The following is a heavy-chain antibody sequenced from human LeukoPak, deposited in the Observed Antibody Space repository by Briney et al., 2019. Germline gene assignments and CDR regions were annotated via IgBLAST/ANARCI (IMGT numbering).Heavy chain of an antibody. D-gene: IGHD2-21*02. V-gene: IGHV4-34*01. J-gene: IGHJ4*02. CDR1: GGSFSGYY. CDR2: INHSGST. Sequence: KPSGTLSLTCAVYGGSFSGYYWSWIRQPPGKGLEWIGEINHSGSTNYNPSLKSRVTISVDTSKNQFSLKLSSVTAADTAVYYCARGGYCGGDCYSYIDYWGQGTLVTVSS. CDR3: ARGGYCGGDCYSYIDY.